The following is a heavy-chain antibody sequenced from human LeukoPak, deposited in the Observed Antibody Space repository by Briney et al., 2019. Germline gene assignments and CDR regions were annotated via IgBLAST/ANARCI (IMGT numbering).Heavy chain of an antibody. CDR2: IYWDDDK. CDR3: AKAGYGSGSYLRYYCYGMDV. J-gene: IGHJ6*02. Sequence: SGPTLVKPTQTLTLTCTLSGLSLNTSGVGVGWIRQPPGKALEWLALIYWDDDKRSNPSLKTRLIITKDTSKNQVVLTVTNMDPVDTATYYCAKAGYGSGSYLRYYCYGMDVWGQGTTVTVSS. D-gene: IGHD3-10*01. CDR1: GLSLNTSGVG. V-gene: IGHV2-5*02.